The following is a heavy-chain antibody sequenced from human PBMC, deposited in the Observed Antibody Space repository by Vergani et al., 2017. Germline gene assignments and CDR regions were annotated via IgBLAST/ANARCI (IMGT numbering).Heavy chain of an antibody. V-gene: IGHV3-23*01. D-gene: IGHD6-6*01. CDR3: AKLPIQAARAPSDY. CDR1: GFTFSCYA. Sequence: EVQLLESGGGLVQPGGSLRLSCAASGFTFSCYAMSWVPQAPGKGLECVSAISGSGGSTYYADSGKGRFTISRDNSKNTLYLQMNSLRAEDTAVYYCAKLPIQAARAPSDYWGQGTLVTVSS. CDR2: ISGSGGST. J-gene: IGHJ4*02.